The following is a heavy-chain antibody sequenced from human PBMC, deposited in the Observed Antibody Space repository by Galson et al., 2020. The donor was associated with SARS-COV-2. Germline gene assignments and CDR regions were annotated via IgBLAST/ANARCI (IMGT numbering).Heavy chain of an antibody. V-gene: IGHV3-7*04. Sequence: GGSLRLFCAASGFTFRSHWMSWVRQAPGKGLEWVANINPDGSEKYYVGSVKGRFTISRDNAKNSLYLQISSLRVDDTALYYCARGHYGRDYWGQGTLVTVSS. J-gene: IGHJ4*02. D-gene: IGHD4-17*01. CDR2: INPDGSEK. CDR3: ARGHYGRDY. CDR1: GFTFRSHW.